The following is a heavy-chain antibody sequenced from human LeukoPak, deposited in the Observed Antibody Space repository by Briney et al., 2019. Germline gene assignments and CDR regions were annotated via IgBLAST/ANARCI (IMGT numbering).Heavy chain of an antibody. CDR3: ARGTWHYGMDV. Sequence: SQTLSLTCAVSGDTVSNNSTPWNWLRQAPSRGLEWLVRTYFRSQWSYDYAVSVRSRMTINPDTSRNQFSLQLNSVAPEDTAVYYCARGTWHYGMDVWGQGTTVTVSS. CDR2: TYFRSQWSY. V-gene: IGHV6-1*01. CDR1: GDTVSNNSTP. J-gene: IGHJ6*02.